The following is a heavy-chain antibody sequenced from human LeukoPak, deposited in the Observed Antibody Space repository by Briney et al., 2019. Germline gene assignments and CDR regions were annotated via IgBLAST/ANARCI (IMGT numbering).Heavy chain of an antibody. CDR2: TYYRGTT. CDR3: ARVVVVAASGRGNWFDP. Sequence: SETLSLTCTVSGASISSTSYYWGWIRQPPGKGLEWIGSTYYRGTTYYNPSLKSRVTISVDTSKNQFSLKLSSVTAADTAVYYCARVVVVAASGRGNWFDPWGQGTLVTVSS. CDR1: GASISSTSYY. D-gene: IGHD2-15*01. J-gene: IGHJ5*02. V-gene: IGHV4-39*07.